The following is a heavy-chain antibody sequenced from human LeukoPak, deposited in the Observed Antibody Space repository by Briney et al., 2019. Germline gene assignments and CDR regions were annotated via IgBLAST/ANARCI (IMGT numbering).Heavy chain of an antibody. CDR2: MNPNSGNT. D-gene: IGHD1-14*01. V-gene: IGHV1-8*03. J-gene: IGHJ4*02. CDR1: GYTFTSYD. Sequence: GASVKVSCKASGYTFTSYDINWVRQATGQGLEWMGWMNPNSGNTGYAQKFQGRVTITRNTPISTAYMELSSLRSEDTAVYYCARVSRNRGPGLQSFGYWGQGTLVTVSS. CDR3: ARVSRNRGPGLQSFGY.